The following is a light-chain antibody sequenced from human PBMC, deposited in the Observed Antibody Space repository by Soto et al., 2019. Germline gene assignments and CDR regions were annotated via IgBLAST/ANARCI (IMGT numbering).Light chain of an antibody. J-gene: IGKJ5*01. CDR3: QQYFCAPIT. V-gene: IGKV4-1*01. Sequence: DIVVTQSPDSLALSLGERATLNCKSSQSVLSSSNNKNYLSWFQQKPGQPPKLLIYWASTRESGVPDRFSVSTSGRNVTSTSSNLQAKDVAGYYGQQYFCAPITIRRGTRL. CDR2: WAS. CDR1: QSVLSSSNNKNY.